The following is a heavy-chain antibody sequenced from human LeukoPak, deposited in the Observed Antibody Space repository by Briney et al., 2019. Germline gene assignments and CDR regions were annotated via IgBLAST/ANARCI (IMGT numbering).Heavy chain of an antibody. Sequence: SETLSLTCAVSGYSISSGYYWGWIRQPPGKGLEWIGSIYHSGSTYYNPSLKSRVAISVDTSKNQFSPKLSSVTAADTAVYYCARQLGSGWYNWFDPWGRGTLVTVSS. CDR3: ARQLGSGWYNWFDP. J-gene: IGHJ5*02. V-gene: IGHV4-38-2*01. D-gene: IGHD6-19*01. CDR1: GYSISSGYY. CDR2: IYHSGST.